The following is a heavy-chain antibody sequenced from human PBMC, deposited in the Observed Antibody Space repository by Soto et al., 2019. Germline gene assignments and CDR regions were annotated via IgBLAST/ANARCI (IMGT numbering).Heavy chain of an antibody. D-gene: IGHD6-13*01. CDR1: GGTFISYT. CDR2: IIPILGIA. J-gene: IGHJ4*02. V-gene: IGHV1-69*02. Sequence: QVQLVQSGAEVKKPGASVKVSCKASGGTFISYTISWVRQAPGQGLAWMGRIIPILGIANYAQKFQGRVTITADKPTNTAYMELRSLRSEDTAVYYCAGSIAAAGGHWGQGTLVTVS. CDR3: AGSIAAAGGH.